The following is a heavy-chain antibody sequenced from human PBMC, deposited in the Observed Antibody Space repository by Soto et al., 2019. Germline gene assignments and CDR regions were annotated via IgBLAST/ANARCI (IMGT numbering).Heavy chain of an antibody. J-gene: IGHJ2*01. CDR1: GFSLSTRAVG. Sequence: QITLKESGPTLVKPTQTLTLTCTFSGFSLSTRAVGVGWIRQPPGKALEWLALIYWDDDKRYSPSLKSRLTIAQAXXNXQXALTLTNMDPLDTATYYRAHSDGIRDGYHPSCCFDLWGRGTLVTVSS. CDR2: IYWDDDK. CDR3: AHSDGIRDGYHPSCCFDL. D-gene: IGHD5-12*01. V-gene: IGHV2-5*02.